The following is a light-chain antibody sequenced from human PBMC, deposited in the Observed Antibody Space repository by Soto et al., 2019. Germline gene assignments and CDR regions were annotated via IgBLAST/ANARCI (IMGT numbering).Light chain of an antibody. CDR1: SGSVSSGYY. J-gene: IGLJ3*02. CDR3: VLYMGSGISV. Sequence: QPVVTQEPSFSVSPGGTVTLTCGLSSGSVSSGYYPSWLQQTPGQAPRTLIYSTHTRSSGVPDRFSGSILGKKAALTITGAQADDESDYYCVLYMGSGISVFGGGTKLTVL. V-gene: IGLV8-61*01. CDR2: STH.